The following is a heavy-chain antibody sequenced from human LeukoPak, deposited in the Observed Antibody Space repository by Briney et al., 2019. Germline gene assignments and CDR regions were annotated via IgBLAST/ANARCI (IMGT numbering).Heavy chain of an antibody. Sequence: GESLKISCKGSGYIFSSYWIGWVRQMPGKSLEWMGIIYPGDSDTRYSPSFQGHVTISADRSISTAYLQWSSLKVSDTAMYYCSRLDGSGSYSRGPDYWGQGTLVTVSS. J-gene: IGHJ4*02. CDR3: SRLDGSGSYSRGPDY. D-gene: IGHD3-10*01. V-gene: IGHV5-51*01. CDR2: IYPGDSDT. CDR1: GYIFSSYW.